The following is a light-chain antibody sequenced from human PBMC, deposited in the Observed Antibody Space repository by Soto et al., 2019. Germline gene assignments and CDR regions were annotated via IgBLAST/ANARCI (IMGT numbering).Light chain of an antibody. V-gene: IGKV1-5*03. CDR3: QQYNSYSWT. Sequence: DIQRTQSPSRLCASVGDRVTIACRSSQSVNRWLAWYQQKPGKAPKLLIYEASSLESGVPSRFGGSGSGTEFTLTISSLQPDDFAIYYCQQYNSYSWTFGQGTKVDIK. J-gene: IGKJ1*01. CDR1: QSVNRW. CDR2: EAS.